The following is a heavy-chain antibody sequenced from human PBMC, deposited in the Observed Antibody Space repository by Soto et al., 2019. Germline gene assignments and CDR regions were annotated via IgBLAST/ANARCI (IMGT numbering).Heavy chain of an antibody. CDR1: GFTFDDYA. CDR2: ISWNSGSI. CDR3: AKDMTTSHYYYGMDV. V-gene: IGHV3-9*01. J-gene: IGHJ6*02. D-gene: IGHD4-17*01. Sequence: GGSLRLSCAASGFTFDDYAMHWVRQAPGKGLEWVSGISWNSGSIGYADSVKGRFTISRDNAKNSLYLQMNSLRAEDTALYYCAKDMTTSHYYYGMDVWGQGTTVTVSS.